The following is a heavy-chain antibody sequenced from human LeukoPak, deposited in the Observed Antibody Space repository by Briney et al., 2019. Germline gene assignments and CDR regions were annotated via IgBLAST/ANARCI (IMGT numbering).Heavy chain of an antibody. CDR3: ARQGELAIDY. CDR2: IYNTGRT. V-gene: IGHV4-59*08. D-gene: IGHD1-26*01. Sequence: PSETLSLTCSVSGGSITNYYWSWIRQSPGKGLEWIGFIYNTGRTNYNPSLQSRVAMSIDTSKNQFSLKLSSVTAADTAVYYCARQGELAIDYWGQGTLVTVSS. CDR1: GGSITNYY. J-gene: IGHJ4*02.